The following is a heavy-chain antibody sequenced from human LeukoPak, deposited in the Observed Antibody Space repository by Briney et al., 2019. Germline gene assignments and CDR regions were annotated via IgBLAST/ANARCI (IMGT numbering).Heavy chain of an antibody. D-gene: IGHD2-15*01. CDR2: ISGSGGST. V-gene: IGHV3-23*01. CDR3: AKDLGYCSGASCYNAFDI. J-gene: IGHJ3*02. Sequence: QPGGSLRLSCAASGFTFSSYAMSWVRQAPGKGLEWVSAISGSGGSTYYADSVKGRFTISRDNSKNTLYLQMNSLRAEDTAVYYCAKDLGYCSGASCYNAFDIWGQGTMVTVSS. CDR1: GFTFSSYA.